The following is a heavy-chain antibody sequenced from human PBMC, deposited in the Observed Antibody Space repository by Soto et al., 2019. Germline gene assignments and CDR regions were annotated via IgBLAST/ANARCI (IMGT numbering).Heavy chain of an antibody. J-gene: IGHJ4*02. CDR1: GGSFSGYY. V-gene: IGHV4-34*01. CDR3: ARGIRPDRPGKGSSPLGVDY. CDR2: INHSGST. Sequence: PSETLSLTCAVYGGSFSGYYWSWIRQPPGKGLEWIGEINHSGSTNYNPSLKSRVTVSVDTSKNQFSLKLSSVTAADTAVYYCARGIRPDRPGKGSSPLGVDYWGQGTLVTVSS. D-gene: IGHD6-6*01.